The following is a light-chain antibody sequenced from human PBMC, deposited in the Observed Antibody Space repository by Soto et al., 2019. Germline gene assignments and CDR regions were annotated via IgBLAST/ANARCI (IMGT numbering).Light chain of an antibody. J-gene: IGLJ2*01. CDR2: DVN. CDR1: HSDVGGSNS. V-gene: IGLV2-8*01. Sequence: QSALTQPPSASGSPGQSVTISCTGTHSDVGGSNSVSWYQQHPGKAPNLMIYDVNKRPSGVPDRFSGSKSGNTASLTVSGLQAADEAYYFCSSYAPSDVVFGGGTKVTVL. CDR3: SSYAPSDVV.